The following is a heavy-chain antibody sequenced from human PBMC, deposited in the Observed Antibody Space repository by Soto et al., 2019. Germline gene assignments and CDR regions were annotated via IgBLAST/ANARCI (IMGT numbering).Heavy chain of an antibody. V-gene: IGHV4-34*01. CDR3: ARERLWFGELFNYYYGMDV. CDR2: INHSGST. D-gene: IGHD3-10*01. CDR1: GGSFSGYY. J-gene: IGHJ6*02. Sequence: QVQLQQWGAGLLKPSETLSLTCAVYGGSFSGYYWSWIRQPPGKGLEWIGEINHSGSTNYNPSLKSRVTISVDTSKNQFSLKLSSVTAADTAVYYCARERLWFGELFNYYYGMDVWGQGTTVTVSS.